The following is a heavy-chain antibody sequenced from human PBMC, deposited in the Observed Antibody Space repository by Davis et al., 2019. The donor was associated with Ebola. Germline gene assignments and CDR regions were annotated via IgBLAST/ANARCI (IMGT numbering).Heavy chain of an antibody. D-gene: IGHD2-8*02. CDR3: ASLRRTITGMDDAFDI. V-gene: IGHV5-51*01. Sequence: GESLKISCQGFGYSFTSHWIGWVRQMPGKGLEWMGIIYTGDSDTRYSPSFRGQVTISANKSSKTAFLQWSSLRASDTAMYYCASLRRTITGMDDAFDIWGQGTMVTVSS. J-gene: IGHJ3*02. CDR1: GYSFTSHW. CDR2: IYTGDSDT.